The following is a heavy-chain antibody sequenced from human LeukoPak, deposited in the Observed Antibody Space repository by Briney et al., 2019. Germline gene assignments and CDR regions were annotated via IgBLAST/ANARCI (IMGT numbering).Heavy chain of an antibody. D-gene: IGHD3-22*01. CDR1: GYTFTSYA. V-gene: IGHV1-69*13. CDR3: ARSPSNYYDSSGYPYFDY. CDR2: IIPIFGTA. Sequence: SVKVSCKASGYTFTSYAMNWVRQAPGQGLEWMGWIIPIFGTANYAQKFQGRVTITADESTSTAYMELSSLRSEDTAVYYCARSPSNYYDSSGYPYFDYWGQGTLVTVSS. J-gene: IGHJ4*02.